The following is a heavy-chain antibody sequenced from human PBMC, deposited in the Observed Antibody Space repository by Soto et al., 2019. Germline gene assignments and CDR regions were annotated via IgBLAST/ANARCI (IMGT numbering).Heavy chain of an antibody. CDR2: IWYDGSNK. Sequence: HPGGSLRLSCAASGFTFSSYGMHWVRQAPGRGLEWVAVIWYDGSNKYYADSVKGRFTISRDNSKNTLYLQMNSLRAEDTAVYYCARDLTDIVVVPAASSSPFDAFDIWGQGTMVNRLL. CDR3: ARDLTDIVVVPAASSSPFDAFDI. V-gene: IGHV3-33*01. D-gene: IGHD2-2*01. J-gene: IGHJ3*02. CDR1: GFTFSSYG.